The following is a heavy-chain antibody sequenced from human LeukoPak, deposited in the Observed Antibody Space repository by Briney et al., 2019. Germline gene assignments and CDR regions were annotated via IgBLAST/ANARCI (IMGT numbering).Heavy chain of an antibody. J-gene: IGHJ4*02. D-gene: IGHD2-8*01. CDR1: GFTFSSYG. CDR3: ARCVNGVCRAFDY. CDR2: IRYDGSKE. Sequence: GGSLRLSCAASGFTFSSYGMDWVRQAPGEGLEWVSYIRYDGSKEYYADSVKGRFTISRDNSKSTLYVQMNSLRAEDTAVYYCARCVNGVCRAFDYWGQGTLVTVSS. V-gene: IGHV3-30*02.